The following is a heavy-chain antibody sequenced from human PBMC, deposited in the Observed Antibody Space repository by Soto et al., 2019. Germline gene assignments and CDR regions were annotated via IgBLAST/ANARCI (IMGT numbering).Heavy chain of an antibody. CDR1: GYSFTSYW. CDR3: ARRPYYDSSGPTYYFDY. V-gene: IGHV5-10-1*01. D-gene: IGHD3-22*01. CDR2: IDPSDSYT. J-gene: IGHJ4*02. Sequence: PGESLKISCKGSGYSFTSYWISWVRQMPGKGLEWMGRIDPSDSYTNYSPSFQGHVTISADKSISTAYLQWSSLKASDTAMYYCARRPYYDSSGPTYYFDYWGQGTLVTVSS.